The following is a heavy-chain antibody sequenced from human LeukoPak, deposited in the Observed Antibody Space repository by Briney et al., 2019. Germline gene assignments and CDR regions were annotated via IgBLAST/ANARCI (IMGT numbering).Heavy chain of an antibody. CDR1: GFTVSSNY. Sequence: GGSLRLSCAASGFTVSSNYMSWVRQAPGKGLEWVSAISGSGGSTYYADSVKGRFTISRDNSKNTLYLQMNSLRAEDTAVYYCAKDSFVSLGYSSSWYFDYWGQGTLVTVSS. CDR2: ISGSGGST. D-gene: IGHD6-13*01. J-gene: IGHJ4*02. CDR3: AKDSFVSLGYSSSWYFDY. V-gene: IGHV3-23*01.